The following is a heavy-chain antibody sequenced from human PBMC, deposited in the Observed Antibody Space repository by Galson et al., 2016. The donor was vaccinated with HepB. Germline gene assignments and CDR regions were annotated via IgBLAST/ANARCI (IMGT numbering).Heavy chain of an antibody. V-gene: IGHV1-69*13. D-gene: IGHD4-17*01. Sequence: SVKVSCKASGYTFNHYVITWVRQAPGQGLEYMGGIIPIFGTAKYAQNFQGRVTITADESASAVYMDLTSLRSEDTAVYYCARVAHTRYGDYFDYWGQGTLVTVSS. CDR3: ARVAHTRYGDYFDY. J-gene: IGHJ4*02. CDR2: IIPIFGTA. CDR1: GYTFNHYV.